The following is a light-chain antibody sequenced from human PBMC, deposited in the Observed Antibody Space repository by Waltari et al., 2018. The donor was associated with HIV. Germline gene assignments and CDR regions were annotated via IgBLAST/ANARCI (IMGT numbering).Light chain of an antibody. CDR3: SSYAGSNNLL. V-gene: IGLV2-8*01. J-gene: IGLJ2*01. Sequence: QSALTQPPSASGSPGQSVTISCTGTSSYVGGYIYVSWYQRHQGKAPKLMIYEVSKRPSGVPDRFSGSKSGNTASLTVSGLQAEDEADYYCSSYAGSNNLLFGGGTKLTVL. CDR2: EVS. CDR1: SSYVGGYIY.